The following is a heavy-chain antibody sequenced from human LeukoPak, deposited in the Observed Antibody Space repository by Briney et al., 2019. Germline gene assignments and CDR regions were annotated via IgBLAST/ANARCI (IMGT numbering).Heavy chain of an antibody. CDR3: AKNEWGTGDAFDI. D-gene: IGHD3-16*01. CDR1: GFTFNSYA. CDR2: ITESGGNA. Sequence: PGGSLRLSCAASGFTFNSYAMSWVRQAPGKGLEWASGITESGGNANYADSVKGRFTVSRDNSKSTLYLQINSLRAEDMAVYYCAKNEWGTGDAFDIWGQGTMVTVSS. J-gene: IGHJ3*02. V-gene: IGHV3-23*01.